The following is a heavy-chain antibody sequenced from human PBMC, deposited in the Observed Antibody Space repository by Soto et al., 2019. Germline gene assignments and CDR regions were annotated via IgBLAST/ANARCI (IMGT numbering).Heavy chain of an antibody. D-gene: IGHD2-2*01. J-gene: IGHJ6*02. CDR1: GYTFTGYY. CDR3: ARDLYCSSTSFYADYGMDV. CDR2: INPNSGGT. V-gene: IGHV1-2*02. Sequence: ASVKVSCKASGYTFTGYYMHWVRQAPGQGLEWMGWINPNSGGTNYAQKFQGRVTMTRDTSISTAYMELSRLRSDDTAVYYCARDLYCSSTSFYADYGMDVWGQGTTVTVSS.